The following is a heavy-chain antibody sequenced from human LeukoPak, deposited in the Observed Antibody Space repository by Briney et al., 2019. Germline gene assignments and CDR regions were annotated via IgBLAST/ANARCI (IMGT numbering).Heavy chain of an antibody. V-gene: IGHV3-74*01. CDR2: INSDGSST. D-gene: IGHD2-21*01. CDR3: TTRSSFSYSNYMDV. Sequence: TGGSLRLSCAASGFTFSSYWMHWVRQAPGKGLVWVSRINSDGSSTSYADSVKGRFTISRDNAKNTLYLQMHSLRAEDTAVYYSTTRSSFSYSNYMDVWGKGTTVTISS. J-gene: IGHJ6*03. CDR1: GFTFSSYW.